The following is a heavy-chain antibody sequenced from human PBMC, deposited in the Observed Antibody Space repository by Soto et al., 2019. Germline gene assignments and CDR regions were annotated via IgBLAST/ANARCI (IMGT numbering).Heavy chain of an antibody. CDR2: IYYSGHD. J-gene: IGHJ6*02. V-gene: IGHV4-31*03. CDR3: ARGHYQFYAMDV. Sequence: KPSETLSLTCSVSGASITGGGYFWTWVRQHPARGLEWIGYIYYSGHDHYNPSLESRVTISVDTSNNQFSLKLSSMTAADTAVYYCARGHYQFYAMDVWGQGTPVTVSS. CDR1: GASITGGGYF.